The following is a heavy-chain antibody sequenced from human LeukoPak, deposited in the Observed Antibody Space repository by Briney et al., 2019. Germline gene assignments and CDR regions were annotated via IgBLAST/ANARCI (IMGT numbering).Heavy chain of an antibody. CDR3: ARGTAADY. J-gene: IGHJ4*02. CDR1: GGSISSGGYS. V-gene: IGHV4-30-2*01. Sequence: SETLSLTCAVSGGSISSGGYSWSWIRQPPGKGLEWIGYIYHSGSTNYNPSLKSRVTISVDTSKNQFSLKLSSVTAADTAVYYCARGTAADYWGQGTLVTVSS. D-gene: IGHD2-2*01. CDR2: IYHSGST.